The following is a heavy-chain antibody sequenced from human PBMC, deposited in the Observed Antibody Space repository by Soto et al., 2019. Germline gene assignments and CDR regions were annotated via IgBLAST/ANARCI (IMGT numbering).Heavy chain of an antibody. J-gene: IGHJ4*02. CDR1: VGTFSSYT. Sequence: QVQLVQSGAAVKKPGSSVKVSCKASVGTFSSYTISWVRQAPGQGLEWMGRIIPILGIANYAQKFQGRVTITADKAPSTAYMELSSLRSEDTAVDSCAHRVALYYFESCGQGTPVTVSS. D-gene: IGHD5-12*01. CDR3: AHRVALYYFES. CDR2: IIPILGIA. V-gene: IGHV1-69*02.